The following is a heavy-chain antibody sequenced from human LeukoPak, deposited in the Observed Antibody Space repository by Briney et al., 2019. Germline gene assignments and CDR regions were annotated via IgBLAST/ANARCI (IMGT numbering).Heavy chain of an antibody. Sequence: PGGSLRLSCAASGFTFSSYAMSWVRQAPGKGLEWVSAISGSGCSTYYADSVKGRFTISRDNSKNTLYLQMNSLRAEDTAVYYCARELSYSELRDYYYGMDVWGQGTTVTVSS. CDR1: GFTFSSYA. CDR2: ISGSGCST. CDR3: ARELSYSELRDYYYGMDV. V-gene: IGHV3-23*01. D-gene: IGHD1-26*01. J-gene: IGHJ6*02.